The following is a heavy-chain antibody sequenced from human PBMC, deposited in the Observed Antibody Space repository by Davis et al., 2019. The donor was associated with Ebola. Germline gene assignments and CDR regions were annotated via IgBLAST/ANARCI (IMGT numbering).Heavy chain of an antibody. Sequence: AASVKVSCKASGYTFTSYAMHWVRQAPGQRLEWMGWINAGNGNTKYSQKFQGRVTITRDTSASTAYMELSSLRSEDTAVYYCATDSIAARPLDYWGQGTLVTVSS. CDR2: INAGNGNT. J-gene: IGHJ4*02. CDR1: GYTFTSYA. V-gene: IGHV1-3*01. CDR3: ATDSIAARPLDY. D-gene: IGHD6-6*01.